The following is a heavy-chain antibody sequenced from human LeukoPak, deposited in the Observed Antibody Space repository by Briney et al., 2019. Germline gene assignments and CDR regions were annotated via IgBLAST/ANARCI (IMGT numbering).Heavy chain of an antibody. V-gene: IGHV1-8*02. Sequence: GESLKISCKGSGYSFTSYWIGWVRQATGQGLEWMGWMNPNSGNTGYAQKFQGRVTMTRNTSISTAYMELSSLRSEDTAVYYCARGQGQQPDLPDYWGQGTLVTVSS. CDR1: GYSFTSYW. J-gene: IGHJ4*02. CDR3: ARGQGQQPDLPDY. D-gene: IGHD6-13*01. CDR2: MNPNSGNT.